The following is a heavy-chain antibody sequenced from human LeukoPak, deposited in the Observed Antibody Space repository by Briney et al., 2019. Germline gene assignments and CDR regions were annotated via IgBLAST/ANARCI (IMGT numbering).Heavy chain of an antibody. CDR2: VNRDGSET. V-gene: IGHV3-7*03. CDR1: GFALSSHW. J-gene: IGHJ6*02. Sequence: GGSLRLSCAASGFALSSHWMTWVRQVPGRGPEWVVNVNRDGSETYYLDSVKGRFTISKDNAKNSLYLQMNSLRAEDTALYHCARNNGMDVWGQGTTVIVSS. CDR3: ARNNGMDV.